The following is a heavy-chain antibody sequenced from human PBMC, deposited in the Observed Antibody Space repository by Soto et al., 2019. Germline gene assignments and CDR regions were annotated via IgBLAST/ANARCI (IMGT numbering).Heavy chain of an antibody. D-gene: IGHD3-10*01. CDR3: ARGYVSPSMVRGVIGLHIYYHYFMDF. J-gene: IGHJ6*03. CDR2: MNPNSGNT. Sequence: ASVKVSCKASGYTFTSYDINWVRQATGQGLEWMGWMNPNSGNTGYAQKFQGRVTMTRNTSISTAYMELSSLRSEDTAVYYCARGYVSPSMVRGVIGLHIYYHYFMDFWGKGSTVIVSS. CDR1: GYTFTSYD. V-gene: IGHV1-8*01.